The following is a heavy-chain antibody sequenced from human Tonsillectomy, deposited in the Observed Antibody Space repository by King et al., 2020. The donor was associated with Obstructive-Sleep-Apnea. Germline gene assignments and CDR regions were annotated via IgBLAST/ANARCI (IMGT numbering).Heavy chain of an antibody. Sequence: VQLVESGGGVVQPGRSLRLSCAASGFTFSNFAVHWVRQAPGKGLEWVAVISYDGSNTYYADSVKGRFTISRDSSTNTRFLQMNSLRPEDTAVYYCARSLYLGYCSGTTCFLNGMDVWGQGTTVTVTS. CDR3: ARSLYLGYCSGTTCFLNGMDV. V-gene: IGHV3-30*04. J-gene: IGHJ6*02. CDR1: GFTFSNFA. CDR2: ISYDGSNT. D-gene: IGHD2-2*01.